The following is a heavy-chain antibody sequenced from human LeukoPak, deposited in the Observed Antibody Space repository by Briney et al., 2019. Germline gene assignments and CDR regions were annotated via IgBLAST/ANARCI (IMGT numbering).Heavy chain of an antibody. D-gene: IGHD6-13*01. CDR3: ARDPERYSSSWYGN. V-gene: IGHV3-66*01. CDR1: GFTVSSNY. Sequence: PGGSLRLSCAASGFTVSSNYMSWVRQAPGKGLEWVSVICSGGSTDYADSVKGRFTISRDNSKNTLYLQMNSLRAEDTAVYYCARDPERYSSSWYGNWGQGTLVTVSS. J-gene: IGHJ4*02. CDR2: ICSGGST.